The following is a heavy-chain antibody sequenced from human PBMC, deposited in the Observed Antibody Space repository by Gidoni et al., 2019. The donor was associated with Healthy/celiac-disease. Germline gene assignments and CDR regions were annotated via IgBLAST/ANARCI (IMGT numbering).Heavy chain of an antibody. J-gene: IGHJ6*02. CDR2: RWYDGSNK. V-gene: IGHV3-33*01. CDR3: ARDAGPYYYYYGMDV. Sequence: QVQLVESGGGVVQPGRSLSLSCAASGFTFSSYGMHWVRKAPGKGLEWVAVRWYDGSNKYYADSVKGRFTISRDNSKNTLYLQMNSLRAEDTAVYYCARDAGPYYYYYGMDVWGQGTTVTVSS. CDR1: GFTFSSYG.